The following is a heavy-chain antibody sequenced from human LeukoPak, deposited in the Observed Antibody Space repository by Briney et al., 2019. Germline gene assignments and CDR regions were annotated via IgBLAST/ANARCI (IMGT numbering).Heavy chain of an antibody. Sequence: PGGSLRLSCAASGFTVSGSAMHWVRLASGKGREWVGCIRSKANSYATAYAASVKGRFTISRDDSKNTAYLQMNSMKTEDTAVYYCTRGVPPPDIVVVPAAISDYWGQGTLVTVSS. CDR1: GFTVSGSA. D-gene: IGHD2-2*02. CDR3: TRGVPPPDIVVVPAAISDY. CDR2: IRSKANSYAT. J-gene: IGHJ4*02. V-gene: IGHV3-73*01.